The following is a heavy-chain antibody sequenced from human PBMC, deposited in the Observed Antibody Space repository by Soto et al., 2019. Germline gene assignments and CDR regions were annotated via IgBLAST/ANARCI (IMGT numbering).Heavy chain of an antibody. D-gene: IGHD4-17*01. Sequence: QVQLVQSGAELKKPGASVKVSCKASGYTFTAYYMHWVLQAPGQGLEWMGWINPNSGGTYHAQNFQGRVTMTRDTSTTTAYMELASLRSDDTAVYYCARRGGRDYNDLDPWGHGTLVIVSS. CDR1: GYTFTAYY. CDR2: INPNSGGT. CDR3: ARRGGRDYNDLDP. V-gene: IGHV1-2*02. J-gene: IGHJ5*02.